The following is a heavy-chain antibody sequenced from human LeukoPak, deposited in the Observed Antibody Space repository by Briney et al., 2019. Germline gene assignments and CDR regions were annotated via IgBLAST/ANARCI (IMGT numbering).Heavy chain of an antibody. CDR3: AKEDGSGSYYRLGAFDI. V-gene: IGHV3-23*01. D-gene: IGHD3-10*01. CDR2: ISGSGGST. J-gene: IGHJ3*02. CDR1: GFTFSSYA. Sequence: PGGSLRLSCAASGFTFSSYAMSWVREAPGKGLEGVSAISGSGGSTYHADSVKGRFTITRDNSKNTLYLQMNSLRAEDTAVYYCAKEDGSGSYYRLGAFDIWGQGTMVTVSS.